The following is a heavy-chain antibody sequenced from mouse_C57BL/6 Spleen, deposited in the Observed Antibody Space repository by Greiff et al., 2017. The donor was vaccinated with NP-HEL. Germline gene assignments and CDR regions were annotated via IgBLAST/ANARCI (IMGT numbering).Heavy chain of an antibody. D-gene: IGHD1-1*01. J-gene: IGHJ3*01. V-gene: IGHV1-5*01. CDR1: GYAFSSSW. CDR2: IYPGNSDT. Sequence: EVQLQQSGPELVKPGASVKISCKASGYAFSSSWMHWVKQRPGQGLEWIGAIYPGNSDTSYNQKFKGKAKLTAVTSASTAYMELSSLTNEDSAVYYGTREEFGVARDWCAYWGQGTLVTVSA. CDR3: TREEFGVARDWCAY.